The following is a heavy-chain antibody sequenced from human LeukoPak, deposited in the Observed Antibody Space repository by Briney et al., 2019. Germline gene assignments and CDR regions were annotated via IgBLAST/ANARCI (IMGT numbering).Heavy chain of an antibody. Sequence: GGSLRLSCAASGFTFSSYWMSWVRQAPGKGLEWVANIKQDGSEIYYVDSVKGRFTISRDNAKNSLYLQMNSLRAEDTAVYYCAREHSGYDFPGRDYYYMDVWGKGTTVTVSS. J-gene: IGHJ6*03. CDR3: AREHSGYDFPGRDYYYMDV. CDR2: IKQDGSEI. CDR1: GFTFSSYW. V-gene: IGHV3-7*01. D-gene: IGHD5-12*01.